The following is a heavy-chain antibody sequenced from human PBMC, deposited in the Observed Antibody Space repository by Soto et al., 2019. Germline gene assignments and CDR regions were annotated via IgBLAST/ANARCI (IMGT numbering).Heavy chain of an antibody. D-gene: IGHD3-3*02. CDR2: FLASGGNT. CDR3: ARGGATIFGVIDS. CDR1: GYSFFSYY. Sequence: ASVKVSCKASGYSFFSYYIHCVRQAPGQGLEWMGRFLASGGNTDYAQRFRGRVSMTRDTSTTNTVSLELTSLTSDDTAMYYCARGGATIFGVIDSWGQGTRVTVSS. J-gene: IGHJ4*02. V-gene: IGHV1-46*01.